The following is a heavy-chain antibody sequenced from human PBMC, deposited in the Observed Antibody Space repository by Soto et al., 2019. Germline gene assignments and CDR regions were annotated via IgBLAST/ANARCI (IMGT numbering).Heavy chain of an antibody. CDR1: GGSISSGDYY. Sequence: QVQLQESGPGLVKPSQTLSLTCTVSGGSISSGDYYWSWIRQPPGKGLEWIGYIYYSGSTYYNPSLKSRVTISVDTSTNQFSLKLTSVTAADTAVYYCARERPDGTRLDPWGQGTLVTVSS. V-gene: IGHV4-30-4*01. CDR2: IYYSGST. D-gene: IGHD2-2*01. J-gene: IGHJ5*02. CDR3: ARERPDGTRLDP.